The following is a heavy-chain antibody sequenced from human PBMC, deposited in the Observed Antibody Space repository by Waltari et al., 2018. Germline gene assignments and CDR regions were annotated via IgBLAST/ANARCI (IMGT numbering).Heavy chain of an antibody. D-gene: IGHD6-19*01. CDR3: ARESHPVAGGAFDY. CDR1: GFTVSSNY. V-gene: IGHV3-53*01. Sequence: EVQLVESGGGLIQPGGSLRLSCAASGFTVSSNYMSWVRQAPGKGREWVSVIDSGGSTYYADSVKGRFTISRDNSKNTLYLQMNSLRAEDTAVYYCARESHPVAGGAFDYWGQGTLVTVSS. J-gene: IGHJ4*02. CDR2: IDSGGST.